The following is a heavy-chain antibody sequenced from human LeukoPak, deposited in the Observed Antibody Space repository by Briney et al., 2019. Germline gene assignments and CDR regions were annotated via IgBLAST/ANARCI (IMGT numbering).Heavy chain of an antibody. Sequence: PSETLSLTCTVSGGSISSSSYYWGWIRQPPGKGLEWIGYIYYSGSTNYNPSLKSRVTISVDTSKNQFSLKLSSVTAADTAVYYCARGYNWNYFPYYFDYWGQGTLVTVSS. J-gene: IGHJ4*02. CDR3: ARGYNWNYFPYYFDY. V-gene: IGHV4-61*05. CDR1: GGSISSSSYY. CDR2: IYYSGST. D-gene: IGHD1-7*01.